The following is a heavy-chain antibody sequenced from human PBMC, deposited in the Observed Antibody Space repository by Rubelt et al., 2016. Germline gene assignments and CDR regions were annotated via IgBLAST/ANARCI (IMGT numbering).Heavy chain of an antibody. CDR2: IYWDDDK. Sequence: QPPGKALEWLAVIYWDDDKRYSPPLKSRLTISKDTSKNQVVLTMTNMDPVDTATYYCASLAGATPGRDAFDIWGQGTMVTVSS. D-gene: IGHD6-25*01. CDR3: ASLAGATPGRDAFDI. J-gene: IGHJ3*02. V-gene: IGHV2-5*02.